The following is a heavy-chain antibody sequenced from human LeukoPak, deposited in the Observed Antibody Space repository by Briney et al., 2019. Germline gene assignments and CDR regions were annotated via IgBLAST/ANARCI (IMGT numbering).Heavy chain of an antibody. Sequence: KTSETLSLTCAVYGGSFSGYYWSWIRQPPGKGLEWIGEINHSGSTNYNPSLKSRVTISVDTSKNQFSLKLSSVTAADTAVYYCATYRTNRNHKGYGMDVWGQGTTVTVSS. CDR1: GGSFSGYY. V-gene: IGHV4-34*01. D-gene: IGHD1-14*01. CDR2: INHSGST. J-gene: IGHJ6*02. CDR3: ATYRTNRNHKGYGMDV.